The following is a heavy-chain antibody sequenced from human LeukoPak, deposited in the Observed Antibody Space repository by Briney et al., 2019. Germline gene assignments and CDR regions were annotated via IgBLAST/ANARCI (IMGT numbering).Heavy chain of an antibody. CDR1: GGSISSRSYY. Sequence: SETLSLTCTVSGGSISSRSYYWGWIRQPPGKGLEWIGSIYYSGGTHDNPSLKSRVTISVDTSKNQFSLKLKFVTAADTAVYYCARQGYSSSAGSQVFYGLDVWGQGTTVTVSS. CDR3: ARQGYSSSAGSQVFYGLDV. V-gene: IGHV4-39*01. J-gene: IGHJ6*02. D-gene: IGHD6-6*01. CDR2: IYYSGGT.